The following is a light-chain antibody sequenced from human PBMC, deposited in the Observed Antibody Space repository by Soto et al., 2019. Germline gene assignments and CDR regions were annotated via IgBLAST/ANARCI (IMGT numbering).Light chain of an antibody. J-gene: IGLJ7*01. CDR1: ITDVGKYNY. V-gene: IGLV2-11*01. Sequence: QSALTQPRSVSGSPGQSVTISCTGTITDVGKYNYVSWYQQHPGKAPKLLMYDVTQRPSGVPDRFSGSKSGNTASLTISGLHAEDEADYYCCSYAGSYTYVFGVGTQLTVL. CDR3: CSYAGSYTYV. CDR2: DVT.